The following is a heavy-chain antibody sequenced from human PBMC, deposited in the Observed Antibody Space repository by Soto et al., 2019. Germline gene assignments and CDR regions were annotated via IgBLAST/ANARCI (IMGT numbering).Heavy chain of an antibody. D-gene: IGHD6-6*01. J-gene: IGHJ4*02. CDR3: ARDSSEWGMAGRLDY. Sequence: VQLVESGGGVVQPGMSLRLSCAASGYTFSSYGMHWVRQAPGKGLEWVAVISYAGSNIYYADSVKGRFTISRDNSQNPVDPDPDRLRAEDTAVYYCARDSSEWGMAGRLDYWGQGTPVTVSS. CDR2: ISYAGSNI. CDR1: GYTFSSYG. V-gene: IGHV3-30*03.